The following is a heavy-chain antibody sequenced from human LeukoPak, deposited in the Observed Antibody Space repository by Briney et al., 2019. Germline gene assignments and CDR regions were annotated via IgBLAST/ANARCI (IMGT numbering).Heavy chain of an antibody. V-gene: IGHV3-15*01. CDR2: IKPKTDGETT. J-gene: IGHJ4*02. CDR1: GFTVSSNY. D-gene: IGHD2-21*01. Sequence: GGSLRLSCAASGFTVSSNYMSWVRQAPGKGLEWVGRIKPKTDGETTEYAAPVKDRFSISRDDSKSMMYLQMNSLKTEDTAVYSCITPLPYSAQGGQGTLVTVSS. CDR3: ITPLPYSAQ.